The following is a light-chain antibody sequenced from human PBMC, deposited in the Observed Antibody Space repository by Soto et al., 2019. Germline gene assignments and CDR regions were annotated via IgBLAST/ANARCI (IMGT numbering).Light chain of an antibody. Sequence: EIVFTMSPATLSLSPGERVTLSCRASQSVTSSYIAWYQQKSGQAPRLLLYGASSRATGIPDRFRGSGSGTDFTLTISRLEPEDFAVYYCQPSGGLPTFGQGTKVDIK. CDR2: GAS. CDR3: QPSGGLPT. J-gene: IGKJ1*01. V-gene: IGKV3-20*01. CDR1: QSVTSSY.